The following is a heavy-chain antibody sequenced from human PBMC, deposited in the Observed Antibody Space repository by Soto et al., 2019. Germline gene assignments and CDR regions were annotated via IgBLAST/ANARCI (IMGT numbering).Heavy chain of an antibody. D-gene: IGHD5-12*01. Sequence: PSETLSLTCTVSGGSISSYYWSWIRQPPGKGLEWIGYIYYSGSTNYNPSLKSRVTISVDTSKNQFSLKLSSVTAADTAVYYCARSPQGATWTKEHFDYWGQGTLVTLSS. CDR2: IYYSGST. J-gene: IGHJ4*02. V-gene: IGHV4-59*01. CDR1: GGSISSYY. CDR3: ARSPQGATWTKEHFDY.